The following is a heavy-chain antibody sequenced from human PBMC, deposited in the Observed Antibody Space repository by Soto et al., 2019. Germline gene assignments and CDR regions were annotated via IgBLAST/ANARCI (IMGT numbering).Heavy chain of an antibody. V-gene: IGHV4-39*02. CDR3: AREGTYGNRNWFDP. CDR1: AGSISSICYY. D-gene: IGHD1-1*01. CDR2: IYYSGST. J-gene: IGHJ5*02. Sequence: SETLSLTCTVFAGSISSICYYWGWIRQPPGKGLEWIGSIYYSGSTYYNPSLKSRVTISVDTSKDQFSLKLSSVTAADTAVYYCAREGTYGNRNWFDPWGQGTLVS.